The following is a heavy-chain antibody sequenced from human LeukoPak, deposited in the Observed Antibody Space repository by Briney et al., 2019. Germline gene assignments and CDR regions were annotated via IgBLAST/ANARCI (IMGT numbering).Heavy chain of an antibody. J-gene: IGHJ4*02. CDR2: IIPIFGTA. V-gene: IGHV1-69*13. CDR1: GGTFSSYA. Sequence: SVKVSCKASGGTFSSYAISWVRQAPGQGFEWMGGIIPIFGTANYAQKFQGRVTITADESTSTAYMELSSLRSEDTAVYYCAPYCSSTSCQLNWGQGTLVTVSS. D-gene: IGHD2-2*01. CDR3: APYCSSTSCQLN.